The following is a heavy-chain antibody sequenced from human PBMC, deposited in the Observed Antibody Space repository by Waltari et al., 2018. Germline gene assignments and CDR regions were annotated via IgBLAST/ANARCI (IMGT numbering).Heavy chain of an antibody. Sequence: EMQLVESGGGLIKPGESLRLSVAAPGFNVSRNYMSWVRQAPGEGLQWVSILYSDGRTFYADSVKGRFTISRDNSKNTVYLEMNSLRAEDTAMYYCAREVYRSGGHWGQGTLVTVSS. J-gene: IGHJ4*02. V-gene: IGHV3-53*01. CDR2: LYSDGRT. D-gene: IGHD6-19*01. CDR1: GFNVSRNY. CDR3: AREVYRSGGH.